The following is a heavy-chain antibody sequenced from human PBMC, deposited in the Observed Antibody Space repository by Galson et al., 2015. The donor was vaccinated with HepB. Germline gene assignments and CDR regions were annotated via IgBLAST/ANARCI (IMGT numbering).Heavy chain of an antibody. D-gene: IGHD2-2*01. CDR3: ARAYCSSTSCYDNWFDP. Sequence: SVKVSCKASGYTFTSYDINWVRQATGQGLEWMGWMNPNSGNTGYAQKFQGRVTMSRNTSISTAYMELSSLRSEDTAVYYCARAYCSSTSCYDNWFDPWGQGTLVTVSS. CDR1: GYTFTSYD. CDR2: MNPNSGNT. J-gene: IGHJ5*02. V-gene: IGHV1-8*01.